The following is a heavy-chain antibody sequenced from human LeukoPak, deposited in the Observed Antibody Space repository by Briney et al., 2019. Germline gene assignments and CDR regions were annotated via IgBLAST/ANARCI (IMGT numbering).Heavy chain of an antibody. CDR1: GFSLSTSGMC. CDR2: IDWDDDK. V-gene: IGHV2-70*11. CDR3: ARIYRYCSTTSCYVPDY. D-gene: IGHD2-2*01. J-gene: IGHJ4*02. Sequence: SGPALVKPTQTLTLTCSFSGFSLSTSGMCVSWICQPPGKALEWLARIDWDDDKYYSTSLKTRLTISKGTSKNQVVLTMTNMDPVDTATYYCARIYRYCSTTSCYVPDYWGQGTLVTVSS.